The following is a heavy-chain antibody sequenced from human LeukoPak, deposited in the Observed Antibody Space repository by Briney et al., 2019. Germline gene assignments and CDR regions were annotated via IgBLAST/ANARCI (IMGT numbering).Heavy chain of an antibody. CDR1: GGTFSSYA. Sequence: SVKVSCEASGGTFSSYAISWVRQAPGQGLEWMGRIIPIFGTANYAQKFQGRVTITTDESTSTAYMELSSLRSEDTAVYYCARSRGYCGGDCRLDYWGQGTLVTVSS. CDR3: ARSRGYCGGDCRLDY. J-gene: IGHJ4*02. D-gene: IGHD2-21*02. CDR2: IIPIFGTA. V-gene: IGHV1-69*05.